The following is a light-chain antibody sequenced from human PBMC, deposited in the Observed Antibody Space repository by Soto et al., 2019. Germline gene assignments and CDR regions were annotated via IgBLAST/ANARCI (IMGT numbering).Light chain of an antibody. CDR1: QDISNY. CDR3: QQYDNLPLT. J-gene: IGKJ5*01. CDR2: NAS. Sequence: DIQMTQSPSSLSASVGDRVTITCQASQDISNYLNWYQQKPGKAPKLLNYNASNLETGVPSRFSGSGSGTDFTFTISSLQAEDIATYYCQQYDNLPLTFGQGTRLEIK. V-gene: IGKV1-33*01.